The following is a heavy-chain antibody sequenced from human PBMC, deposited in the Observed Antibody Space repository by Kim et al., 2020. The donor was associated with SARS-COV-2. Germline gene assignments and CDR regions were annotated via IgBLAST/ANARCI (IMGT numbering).Heavy chain of an antibody. CDR3: AAVLSGWGTYFFDS. D-gene: IGHD6-19*01. CDR2: IVGGSGNT. J-gene: IGHJ4*02. V-gene: IGHV1-58*01. Sequence: SVKVSCKASGFSFSSSAVQWVRQARGQRPEWIGWIVGGSGNTDYAQNFQERVTITRDKATSIVYMELSSLRSEDTAVYYCAAVLSGWGTYFFDSWGQGTLVTVSS. CDR1: GFSFSSSA.